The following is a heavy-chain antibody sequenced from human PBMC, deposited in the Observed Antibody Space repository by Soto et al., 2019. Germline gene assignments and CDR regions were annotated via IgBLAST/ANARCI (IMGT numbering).Heavy chain of an antibody. CDR3: ARAGRLGYCSSTSCYTDYYGMDV. D-gene: IGHD2-2*02. J-gene: IGHJ6*02. CDR1: GYTFTSYG. V-gene: IGHV1-18*01. CDR2: ISAYNGNT. Sequence: GASVKVSCKASGYTFTSYGISWVRQAPGQGLEWMGWISAYNGNTNYAQKLQGRVTMTTDTSTSTAYMELRSLRSDDTAVYYCARAGRLGYCSSTSCYTDYYGMDVWGQGTTVTVSS.